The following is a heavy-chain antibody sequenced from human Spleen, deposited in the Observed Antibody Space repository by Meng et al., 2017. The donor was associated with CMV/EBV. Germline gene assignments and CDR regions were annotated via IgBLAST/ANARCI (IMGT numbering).Heavy chain of an antibody. CDR3: ARAPPSGFDY. CDR2: INPSNGVT. V-gene: IGHV1-2*02. CDR1: GSSFTGYF. J-gene: IGHJ4*02. D-gene: IGHD3-10*01. Sequence: KVSCQASGSSFTGYFIHWVRQAPGQGLEWMGWINPSNGVTNFVREFQGRVTLTRDTSITTTYMELSGLRSDDTAVYYCARAPPSGFDYWGQGTLVTVSS.